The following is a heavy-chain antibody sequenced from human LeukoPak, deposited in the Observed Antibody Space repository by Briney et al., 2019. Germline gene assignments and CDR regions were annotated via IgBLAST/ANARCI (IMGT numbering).Heavy chain of an antibody. CDR1: GFTFSRYA. V-gene: IGHV3-30*18. CDR2: ISYDGSNK. Sequence: GGSLRLSCAASGFTFSRYAIRWVRQAPGKGLEWITVISYDGSNKYYADSVKGRFTISRDNSKSTLYLQMNSLRPEDTAMYFCAKEGNSGWYGDCWGQGTLVTVSS. D-gene: IGHD6-19*01. CDR3: AKEGNSGWYGDC. J-gene: IGHJ4*02.